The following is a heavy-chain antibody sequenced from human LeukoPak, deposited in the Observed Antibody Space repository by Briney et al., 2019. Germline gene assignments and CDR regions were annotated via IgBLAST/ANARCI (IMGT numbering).Heavy chain of an antibody. V-gene: IGHV3-7*01. CDR3: ARLDIVVVPPYFDY. D-gene: IGHD2-2*03. Sequence: GRSLRLSCAASGFTFSSYAMHWVRQAPGKGLEWVANIKQDGSEKYYVDSVKGRFTISRDNAKNSLYLQMNSLRAEDTAVYYCARLDIVVVPPYFDYWGQGTLVTVSS. CDR2: IKQDGSEK. CDR1: GFTFSSYA. J-gene: IGHJ4*02.